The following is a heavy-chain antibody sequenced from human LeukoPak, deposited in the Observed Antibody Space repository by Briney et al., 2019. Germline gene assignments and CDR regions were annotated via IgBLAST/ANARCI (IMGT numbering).Heavy chain of an antibody. Sequence: SQTLSLTCAISGDIVSSNSAAWNWIRQSPSRGLEWLGRTYYRSTWYNDYAVSVRGRVTVNPDTSKNQFSLHLNSVTPEDTAVYYCARRLTQYDCFDPWGQGILVTVSS. CDR1: GDIVSSNSAA. J-gene: IGHJ5*02. D-gene: IGHD2-2*01. V-gene: IGHV6-1*01. CDR2: TYYRSTWYN. CDR3: ARRLTQYDCFDP.